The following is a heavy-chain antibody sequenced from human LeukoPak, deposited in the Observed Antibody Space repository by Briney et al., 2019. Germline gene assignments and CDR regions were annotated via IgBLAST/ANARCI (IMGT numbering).Heavy chain of an antibody. CDR3: ARARKGSGYYPVGELDY. Sequence: GGSLRLSCAASGFTFNTYWMTWVRQAPGKGLEWVANIKQDGSDKYYVDSVKGRFTISRDNAKNSLHLQMNSLRAEDTAVYYCARARKGSGYYPVGELDYWGQGTLVTVSS. D-gene: IGHD3-3*01. CDR1: GFTFNTYW. CDR2: IKQDGSDK. J-gene: IGHJ4*02. V-gene: IGHV3-7*04.